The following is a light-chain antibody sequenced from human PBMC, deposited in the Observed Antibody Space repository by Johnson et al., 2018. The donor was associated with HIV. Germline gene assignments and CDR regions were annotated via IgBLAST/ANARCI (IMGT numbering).Light chain of an antibody. CDR1: SSNIGNNY. CDR2: ENN. J-gene: IGLJ1*01. Sequence: QSVLTQPPSVSAAPGQKVTISCSGSSSNIGNNYVSWYQQLPGTAPKLLIYENNKLPSGIPDRFSGSKSGTSATLGIAGLQTGDEADYFCGTWDNSLNVYVFGTATKVTVL. V-gene: IGLV1-51*02. CDR3: GTWDNSLNVYV.